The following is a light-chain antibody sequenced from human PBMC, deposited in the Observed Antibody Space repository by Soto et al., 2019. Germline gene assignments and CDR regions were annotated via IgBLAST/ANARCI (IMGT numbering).Light chain of an antibody. CDR1: QSVLYSSNNKNY. CDR2: WAS. Sequence: DIVMTQSPDSLAVSLGERATINCKSSQSVLYSSNNKNYLTWYQQKPGQPPRLLIYWASTRDSGVPDRFSGSGSGTDFTLTISSLQAEDVAVHYCQQYYTPPYTFGQGTKLEIK. J-gene: IGKJ2*01. V-gene: IGKV4-1*01. CDR3: QQYYTPPYT.